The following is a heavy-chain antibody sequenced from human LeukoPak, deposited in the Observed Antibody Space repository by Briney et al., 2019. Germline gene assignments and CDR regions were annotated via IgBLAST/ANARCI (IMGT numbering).Heavy chain of an antibody. J-gene: IGHJ4*02. V-gene: IGHV3-53*01. D-gene: IGHD3-9*01. Sequence: GGSLRLSCAASGFTVSSNYMSWVRQAPGKGLEWVSVIYSGGSTYYADSVKGRFTISRDNSKNTLYLQMNSLRAEDTAVYYCARLSLRDFVSYFDYWGQGTLVTVSS. CDR3: ARLSLRDFVSYFDY. CDR2: IYSGGST. CDR1: GFTVSSNY.